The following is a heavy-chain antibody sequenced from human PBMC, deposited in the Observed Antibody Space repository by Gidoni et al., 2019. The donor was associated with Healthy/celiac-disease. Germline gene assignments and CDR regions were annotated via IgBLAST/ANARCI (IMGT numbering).Heavy chain of an antibody. J-gene: IGHJ3*02. D-gene: IGHD4-17*01. Sequence: QVQLVESGGGVVQPGRSLRLSCAASGFTFSSYAMHWVRQAPGKGLEWVAVISYDGSNKYYADSVKGRFTISRDNSKNTLYLQMNSLRAEDTAVYYCARSGDYLGDAFDIWGQGTMVTVSS. CDR2: ISYDGSNK. CDR3: ARSGDYLGDAFDI. V-gene: IGHV3-30-3*01. CDR1: GFTFSSYA.